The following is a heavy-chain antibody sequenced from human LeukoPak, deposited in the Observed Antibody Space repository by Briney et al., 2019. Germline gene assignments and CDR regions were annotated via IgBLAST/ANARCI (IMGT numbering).Heavy chain of an antibody. CDR2: IYPGDSDT. CDR1: GYSFTSYW. D-gene: IGHD3-10*01. CDR3: AKGPIELWFGECYFDY. Sequence: GESLKISCKGSGYSFTSYWIGWVRQMPGKGLEWMGIIYPGDSDTRYSPSFQGQVTISADKSISTAYLQWSSLKASDTAMYYCAKGPIELWFGECYFDYWGQGTLVTVSS. V-gene: IGHV5-51*01. J-gene: IGHJ4*02.